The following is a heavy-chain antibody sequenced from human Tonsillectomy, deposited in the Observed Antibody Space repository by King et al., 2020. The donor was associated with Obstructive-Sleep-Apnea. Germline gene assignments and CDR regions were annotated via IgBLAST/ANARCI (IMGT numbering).Heavy chain of an antibody. Sequence: AMHLIRQAPGKGLEWVAVISYAESVKGRFTISRDNSKNTLYLEMNNLRGEDTAVYYCARGRGGSSGSSRYFDSWGRGTLVTVFS. J-gene: IGHJ4*02. D-gene: IGHD3-22*01. V-gene: IGHV3-30*01. CDR2: IS. CDR3: ARGRGGSSGSSRYFDS. CDR1: A.